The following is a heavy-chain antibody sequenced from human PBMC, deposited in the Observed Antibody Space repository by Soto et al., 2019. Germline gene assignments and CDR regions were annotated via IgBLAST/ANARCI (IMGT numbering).Heavy chain of an antibody. CDR3: ESADYGDEDY. D-gene: IGHD4-17*01. Sequence: QVQLVQSGAEVKKPGASVKVSCKASGLAFSNSRISWVRQAPGQGPEWMGWIRVYNGDRNYSWKFQGRLFMTTDTSTSTAYMELRSLRSDDTAVYFCESADYGDEDYWGQGTLVTVSS. J-gene: IGHJ4*02. CDR1: GLAFSNSR. V-gene: IGHV1-18*01. CDR2: IRVYNGDR.